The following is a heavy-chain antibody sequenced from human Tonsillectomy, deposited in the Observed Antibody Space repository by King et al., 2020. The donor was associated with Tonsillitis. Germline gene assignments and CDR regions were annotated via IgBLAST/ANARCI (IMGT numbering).Heavy chain of an antibody. CDR3: ARGREWLRLRHCWFDP. D-gene: IGHD5-12*01. J-gene: IGHJ5*02. CDR2: INHSGST. V-gene: IGHV4-34*01. Sequence: VQLQQWGAGLLKPSETLSLTCAVYGGSFSGYYWSWIRQPPGKGLEWIGEINHSGSTNYNPSLKSRVTISVDTSKNQFSLKLSSVTAADTAVYYWARGREWLRLRHCWFDPWGQGTLVTVSS. CDR1: GGSFSGYY.